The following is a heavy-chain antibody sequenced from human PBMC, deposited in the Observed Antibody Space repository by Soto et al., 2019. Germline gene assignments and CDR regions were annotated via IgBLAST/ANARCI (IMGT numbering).Heavy chain of an antibody. V-gene: IGHV3-30*18. J-gene: IGHJ6*02. CDR2: ISYDGSNK. Sequence: PGGSLRLSCAASGFTFSSYGMHWVRQAPGKGLEWVAVISYDGSNKYYADSVKGRFTISRDNSKNTLYLQMNSLRAEDTAVYYCAKDFWSGYYDYGMDVWGQGTTVTVS. CDR3: AKDFWSGYYDYGMDV. D-gene: IGHD3-3*01. CDR1: GFTFSSYG.